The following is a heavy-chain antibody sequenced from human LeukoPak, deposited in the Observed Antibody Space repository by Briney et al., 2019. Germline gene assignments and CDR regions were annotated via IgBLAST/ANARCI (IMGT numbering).Heavy chain of an antibody. J-gene: IGHJ3*02. V-gene: IGHV3-30*01. D-gene: IGHD3-16*01. CDR1: GFTFSSYA. CDR2: ISYDGSNK. Sequence: GGSLRLSCAASGFTFSSYAMHWVRQAPGKGLEWVPVISYDGSNKYYADSVKGRFTISRDNSKNTLYLQMNSLRAEDTAVYYCAREGGRDTYDAFDIWGQGTMVTVSS. CDR3: AREGGRDTYDAFDI.